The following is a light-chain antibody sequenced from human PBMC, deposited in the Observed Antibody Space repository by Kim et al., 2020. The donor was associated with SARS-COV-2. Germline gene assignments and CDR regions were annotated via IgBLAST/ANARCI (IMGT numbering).Light chain of an antibody. CDR2: DAS. Sequence: LSPGERATFSCRASQSVSSYLAWYQQKPGQAPRLLIYDASTRATGIPARFSGSGSGTDFTLTISSLEPEDFAVYYCQQRSNWPPTFGGGTKVDIK. J-gene: IGKJ4*01. CDR1: QSVSSY. V-gene: IGKV3-11*01. CDR3: QQRSNWPPT.